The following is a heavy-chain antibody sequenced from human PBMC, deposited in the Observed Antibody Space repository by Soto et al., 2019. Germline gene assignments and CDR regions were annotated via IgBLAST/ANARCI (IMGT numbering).Heavy chain of an antibody. D-gene: IGHD1-20*01. Sequence: EVQLLESGGGLVQPGGSLRLSCAASGFTVTTYAMTWVRQAPGKGLEWVSAISGSGGSTYYADSVKGRFTISRDNSKNLLYLQMNSLRTQHTAVYFCASNWYTSFRSTSHWGLG. J-gene: IGHJ4*02. CDR1: GFTVTTYA. V-gene: IGHV3-23*01. CDR2: ISGSGGST. CDR3: ASNWYTSFRSTSH.